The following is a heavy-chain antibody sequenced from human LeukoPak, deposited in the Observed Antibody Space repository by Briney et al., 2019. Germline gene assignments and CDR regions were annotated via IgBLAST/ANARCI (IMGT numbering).Heavy chain of an antibody. V-gene: IGHV1-18*01. D-gene: IGHD1-26*01. CDR3: ARDTEWEKNPDYFDY. Sequence: ASVKVSCKASGYTFTSYGISWVRQAPGQGLEWMGWISANNGNTNYAQKLQSRVTMTTDTSTSTAYMELRSLRSDDTAVYYCARDTEWEKNPDYFDYWGQGTLVTVSS. J-gene: IGHJ4*02. CDR1: GYTFTSYG. CDR2: ISANNGNT.